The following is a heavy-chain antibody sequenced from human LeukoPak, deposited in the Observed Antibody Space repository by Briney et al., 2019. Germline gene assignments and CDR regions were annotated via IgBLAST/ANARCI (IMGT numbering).Heavy chain of an antibody. CDR1: GGSISSSGYY. CDR2: IYFSGTT. V-gene: IGHV4-39*01. Sequence: PSETLSLTCTVSGGSISSSGYYWGWIRQPPGKGPEWIGSIYFSGTTYYNPSLKSRVTISVDPSKNQFSLRLRSVTASDTAVYYCARTYYYDSSGNYGYNWFDPWGQGSLVTVSS. D-gene: IGHD3-22*01. CDR3: ARTYYYDSSGNYGYNWFDP. J-gene: IGHJ5*02.